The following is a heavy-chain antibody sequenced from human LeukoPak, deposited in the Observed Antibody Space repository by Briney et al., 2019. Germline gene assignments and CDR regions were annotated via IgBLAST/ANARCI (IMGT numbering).Heavy chain of an antibody. D-gene: IGHD3-10*01. Sequence: ASVRVSCKASGYTFTGYYLHWVRQAPGQGLEWMGWINPNSGGTNYAQKFQGRVTMTRDTSISTAYMELSRLRSDDTAVYYCARMGPMVRGVWVRRLDYWGQGTLVTVSS. J-gene: IGHJ4*02. CDR1: GYTFTGYY. CDR3: ARMGPMVRGVWVRRLDY. V-gene: IGHV1-2*02. CDR2: INPNSGGT.